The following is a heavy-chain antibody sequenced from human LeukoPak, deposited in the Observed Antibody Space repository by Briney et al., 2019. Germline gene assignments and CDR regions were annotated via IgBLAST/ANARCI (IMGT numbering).Heavy chain of an antibody. D-gene: IGHD3-16*01. CDR1: GGSISSYY. J-gene: IGHJ6*03. V-gene: IGHV4-59*01. Sequence: PSETLSLTCTVSGGSISSYYWSWIRQPPGKGLKWIGNIYYSGYTTYSPSLRSRVTISVDTSKNQFSLKLSSVTAADTAAYYCARETSQKGAHYMDVWGKGTTITISS. CDR3: ARETSQKGAHYMDV. CDR2: IYYSGYT.